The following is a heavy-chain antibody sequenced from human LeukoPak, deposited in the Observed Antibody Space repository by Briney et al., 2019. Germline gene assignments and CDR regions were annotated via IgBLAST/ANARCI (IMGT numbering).Heavy chain of an antibody. CDR3: ARVSAKNIVVVPATNRNYYYYYYMDV. J-gene: IGHJ6*03. D-gene: IGHD2-2*01. CDR2: ISAYNGNT. CDR1: GYTFTSYG. V-gene: IGHV1-18*01. Sequence: ASVNVSCKASGYTFTSYGISWVRQAPGQGLEWMGWISAYNGNTNYAQKLQGRVTMTTDTSTSTAYMELRGLRSDDTAVYYCARVSAKNIVVVPATNRNYYYYYYMDVWGKGTTVTISS.